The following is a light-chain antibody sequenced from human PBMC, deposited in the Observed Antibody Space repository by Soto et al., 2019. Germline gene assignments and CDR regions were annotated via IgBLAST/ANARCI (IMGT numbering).Light chain of an antibody. CDR3: QQSYSTPYT. J-gene: IGKJ2*01. CDR1: QTFSNF. V-gene: IGKV1-39*01. CDR2: GAS. Sequence: DIQMTQSPSSLFASVGDRVTITCRASQTFSNFLNWYQQKPGKAPKLLVHGASSLQSGVPSRFSGSGSGTDFTLTITSLQPEDSATYYCQQSYSTPYTFGQGTKLQIK.